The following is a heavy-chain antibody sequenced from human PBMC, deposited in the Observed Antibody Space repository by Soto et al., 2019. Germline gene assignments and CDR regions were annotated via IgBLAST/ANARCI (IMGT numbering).Heavy chain of an antibody. V-gene: IGHV1-8*01. J-gene: IGHJ5*02. Sequence: QVQLVQSGAEVKEPGASVKVSCTASGYTFTSCDINWVRQATGQGVEWMGWMSPNSGNTGYAQKFKGRVTMTRNTSISTAYMELSSLRSEDTAVYYCARSHSSIAAALGAYWFDPWGQGTLVTVSS. CDR2: MSPNSGNT. D-gene: IGHD6-13*01. CDR3: ARSHSSIAAALGAYWFDP. CDR1: GYTFTSCD.